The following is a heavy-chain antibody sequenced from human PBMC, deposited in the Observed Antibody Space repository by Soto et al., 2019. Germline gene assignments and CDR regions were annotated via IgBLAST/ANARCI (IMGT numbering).Heavy chain of an antibody. V-gene: IGHV4-31*03. J-gene: IGHJ4*02. CDR3: ARVDCSGGRCYFDY. D-gene: IGHD2-15*01. Sequence: QVQLQESGPGLVKPSQTLSLTCTVSGGSISRGGYYWSWIRQHPGKGLEWLGYIYYSGSTYYNPSLKGRVTISVDTAKNKFSLKLSSVTAADTAVYYCARVDCSGGRCYFDYWGQGTLVTVSS. CDR2: IYYSGST. CDR1: GGSISRGGYY.